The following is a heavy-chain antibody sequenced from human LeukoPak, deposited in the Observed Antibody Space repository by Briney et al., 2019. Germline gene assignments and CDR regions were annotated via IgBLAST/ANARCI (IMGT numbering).Heavy chain of an antibody. J-gene: IGHJ4*02. D-gene: IGHD2-2*01. CDR3: ARSWLVVPAPGDY. CDR1: GCTFTGYY. V-gene: IGHV1-18*04. Sequence: ASVKVSCKASGCTFTGYYMHWVRQAPGQGLEWMGWISAYNGNTNYAQKLQGRVTMTTDTSTSTAYMELRSLRSDDTAVHYCARSWLVVPAPGDYWGQGTLVTVSS. CDR2: ISAYNGNT.